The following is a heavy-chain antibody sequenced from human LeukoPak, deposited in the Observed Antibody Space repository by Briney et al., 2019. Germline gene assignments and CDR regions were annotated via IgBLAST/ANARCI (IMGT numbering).Heavy chain of an antibody. D-gene: IGHD3-16*01. CDR3: ARGGGGITAVGGVYYYMDV. V-gene: IGHV3-48*04. Sequence: GGSLRLSCAASGFTFSAYSMNWVRQAPGKGLEWVSYVSRSSTTIDYADSVKGRFTISRDNAKNSLYLQMNSLRAEDTAVYYCARGGGGITAVGGVYYYMDVRGKGTTVTVSS. J-gene: IGHJ6*03. CDR1: GFTFSAYS. CDR2: VSRSSTTI.